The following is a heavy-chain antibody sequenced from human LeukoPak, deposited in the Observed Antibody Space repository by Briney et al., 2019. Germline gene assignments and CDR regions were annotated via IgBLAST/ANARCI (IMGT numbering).Heavy chain of an antibody. D-gene: IGHD6-13*01. J-gene: IGHJ2*01. CDR1: RFTFSNAW. V-gene: IGHV3-21*01. CDR2: ISSSSSYI. CDR3: AREASSSWSYWYFDL. Sequence: PGGSLRLSCAASRFTFSNAWMNWVRQAPGKGLEWVSSISSSSSYIYYADSVKGRFTISRDNAKNSLYLQMNSLRAEDTAVYYCAREASSSWSYWYFDLWGRGTLVTVPS.